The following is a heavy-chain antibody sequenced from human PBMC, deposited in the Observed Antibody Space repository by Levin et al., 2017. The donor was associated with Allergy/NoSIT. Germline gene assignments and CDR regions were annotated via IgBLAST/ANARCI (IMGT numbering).Heavy chain of an antibody. CDR3: ARDRNFRCSSATCDVAFDI. CDR2: INNDGSST. J-gene: IGHJ3*02. D-gene: IGHD2-2*01. V-gene: IGHV3-74*01. Sequence: GGSLRLSCAASGFTFSSYWMHWVRQAPGKGLVWVSRINNDGSSTNYGDSVKGRFTISRDNAKNTLYLQMNSLRADDTAVYYCARDRNFRCSSATCDVAFDIWGQGTLVTVSS. CDR1: GFTFSSYW.